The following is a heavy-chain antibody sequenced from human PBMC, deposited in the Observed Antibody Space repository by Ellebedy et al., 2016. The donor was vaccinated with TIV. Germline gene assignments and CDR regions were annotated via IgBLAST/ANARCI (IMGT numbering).Heavy chain of an antibody. CDR2: IDSGGKT. D-gene: IGHD3-10*01. CDR1: RFTVSSNF. V-gene: IGHV3-66*01. CDR3: AAWLRFGDLVPFDP. Sequence: GESLKISCEGFRFTVSSNFMTWVRQAPGKGLEWVSGIDSGGKTFYADSVKGRFTISRDNSKNTVFLQMNSLRPEDTAVYYCAAWLRFGDLVPFDPWGQGTLVTVSS. J-gene: IGHJ5*02.